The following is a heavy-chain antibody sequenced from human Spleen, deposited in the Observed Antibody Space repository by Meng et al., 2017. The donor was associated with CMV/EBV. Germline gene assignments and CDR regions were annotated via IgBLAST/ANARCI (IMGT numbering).Heavy chain of an antibody. Sequence: ASVKVSCKASGYTFTSYGISWVRQAPGQGLEWMGWISAYNGNTDYAQKLQGRVTMTTDTSTSTAYMELRSLRSDDTAVYYCAELQTYYDFWFDPWGQGTLVTVSS. CDR2: ISAYNGNT. J-gene: IGHJ5*02. D-gene: IGHD3-3*01. V-gene: IGHV1-18*01. CDR3: AELQTYYDFWFDP. CDR1: GYTFTSYG.